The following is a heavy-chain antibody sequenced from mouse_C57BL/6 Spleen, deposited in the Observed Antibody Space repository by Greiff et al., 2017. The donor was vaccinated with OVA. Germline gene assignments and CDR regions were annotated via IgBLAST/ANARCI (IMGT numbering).Heavy chain of an antibody. Sequence: QVTLKESGPGLVQPSQSLSITCTVSGFSLTSYGVHWVRQSPGKGLEWLGVIWSGGSTDYNAAFISRLSISKDNSKSQVFFKMNSLQADDTAIYYCARDDLLGFAYWGQGTLATVSA. CDR1: GFSLTSYG. D-gene: IGHD2-1*01. CDR2: IWSGGST. J-gene: IGHJ3*01. V-gene: IGHV2-2*01. CDR3: ARDDLLGFAY.